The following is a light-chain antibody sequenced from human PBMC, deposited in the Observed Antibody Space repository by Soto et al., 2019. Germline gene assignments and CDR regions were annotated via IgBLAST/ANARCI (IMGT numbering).Light chain of an antibody. CDR1: QNIDKY. CDR3: QQSYNSPPLT. V-gene: IGKV1-39*01. CDR2: ASS. Sequence: DIQLTQSPSSLSASVGDRVTITCRASQNIDKYLNWYQQRPVRAGKLLMYASSFLQDGVPSRFSGSGSGTNFSLPTSSLQPEDDSTYYCQQSYNSPPLTFGEGTKVDIK. J-gene: IGKJ4*01.